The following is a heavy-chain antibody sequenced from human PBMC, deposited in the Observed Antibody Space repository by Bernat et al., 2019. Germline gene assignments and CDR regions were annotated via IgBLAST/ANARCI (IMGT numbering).Heavy chain of an antibody. J-gene: IGHJ3*01. Sequence: QVYLVESGGGVVQPGRSLRLSCAASGFTFSTYAVHWVRQAPAKGLECVALISYDGSNKYYADSVKGRFTISRDNSKNTLYLQMNSLRAEDTAVYYCARVVSVRSSWDGIDFWGQGTMVTVSS. CDR1: GFTFSTYA. CDR2: ISYDGSNK. CDR3: ARVVSVRSSWDGIDF. V-gene: IGHV3-30*01. D-gene: IGHD6-13*01.